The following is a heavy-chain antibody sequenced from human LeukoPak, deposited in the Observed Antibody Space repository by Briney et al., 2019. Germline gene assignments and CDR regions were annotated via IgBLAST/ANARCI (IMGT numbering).Heavy chain of an antibody. CDR2: MNPNSGNT. CDR1: GYTFTSYY. CDR3: ARGRPYGFYYDFWSGYYGGDY. D-gene: IGHD3-3*01. Sequence: ASVKVSCKASGYTFTSYYMHWVRQAPGQGLEWMGWMNPNSGNTGYAQKFQGRVTMTRSTSISTAYMELSSLRSEDTAVYYCARGRPYGFYYDFWSGYYGGDYWGQGTLVTVSS. J-gene: IGHJ4*02. V-gene: IGHV1-8*02.